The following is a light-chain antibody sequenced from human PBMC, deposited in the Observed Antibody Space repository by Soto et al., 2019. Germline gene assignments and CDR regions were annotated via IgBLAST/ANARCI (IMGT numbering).Light chain of an antibody. CDR1: TGAVTSGHY. Sequence: QAVVTQEPSLTVSPGGTVTLTCGSNTGAVTSGHYPYWFQQKPGQAPRTLIYDTSDRHSWTPARFSGSLLGGKAALTLSGAQPEDEAEYYCLLSSTAARIKVFGGGTKVTVL. J-gene: IGLJ2*01. V-gene: IGLV7-46*01. CDR3: LLSSTAARIKV. CDR2: DTS.